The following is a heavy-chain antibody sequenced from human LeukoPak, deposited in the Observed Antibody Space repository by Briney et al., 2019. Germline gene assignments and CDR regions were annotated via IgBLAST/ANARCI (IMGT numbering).Heavy chain of an antibody. CDR3: ARIGLSGYLYYFDY. D-gene: IGHD3-3*01. J-gene: IGHJ4*02. Sequence: ASVKVSCKASGYTFTSYDINWVRQATGQGLEWMGRMNPNSGNTGYAQKFQGRVTITRNTSISTAYMELSSLRSEDTAVYYCARIGLSGYLYYFDYWGQGTLVTVSS. CDR2: MNPNSGNT. CDR1: GYTFTSYD. V-gene: IGHV1-8*03.